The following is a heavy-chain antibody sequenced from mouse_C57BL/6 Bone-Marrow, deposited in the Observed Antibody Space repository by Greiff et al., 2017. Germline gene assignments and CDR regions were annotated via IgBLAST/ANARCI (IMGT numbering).Heavy chain of an antibody. CDR2: IDPENGDT. CDR1: GFNIKDDY. D-gene: IGHD1-1*01. Sequence: VQLKESGAELVRPGASVKLSCTASGFNIKDDYMHWVKQRPEQGLEWIGWIDPENGDTEYASKFQGKATITADTSSNTAYLQLSSLTSEDTAVYYCTTSLYGYWGQGTTLTVSS. CDR3: TTSLYGY. V-gene: IGHV14-4*01. J-gene: IGHJ2*01.